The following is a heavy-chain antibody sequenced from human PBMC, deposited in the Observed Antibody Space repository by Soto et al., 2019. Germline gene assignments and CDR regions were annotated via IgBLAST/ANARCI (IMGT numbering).Heavy chain of an antibody. CDR1: GYSFTNYW. V-gene: IGHV5-51*01. CDR2: IYPSDSNT. D-gene: IGHD2-2*01. CDR3: ARSGTAGYCSSTACYDDSTDS. J-gene: IGHJ4*02. Sequence: GESLKISCKGSGYSFTNYWIGWVRQMPGKGLEWMGMIYPSDSNTRYSPSFQGQVTISVDKSISTAYLQWSRLKASDTAMYFCARSGTAGYCSSTACYDDSTDSWGQGTRVTVYS.